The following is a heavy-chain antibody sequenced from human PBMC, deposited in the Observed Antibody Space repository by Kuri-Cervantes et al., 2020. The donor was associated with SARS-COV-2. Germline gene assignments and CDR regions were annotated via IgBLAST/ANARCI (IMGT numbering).Heavy chain of an antibody. CDR1: GFTFSSYS. Sequence: GESLKISCAASGFTFSSYSMNWVRQAPGKGLEWVSYISSSSSTIYYADSVKGRFTVSRDNAKNSLYLQMNSLRDEDTAVYYCARDGVGYSSGWYASGVNYFDYWGQGTLVTCSS. CDR3: ARDGVGYSSGWYASGVNYFDY. J-gene: IGHJ4*02. V-gene: IGHV3-48*02. D-gene: IGHD6-19*01. CDR2: ISSSSSTI.